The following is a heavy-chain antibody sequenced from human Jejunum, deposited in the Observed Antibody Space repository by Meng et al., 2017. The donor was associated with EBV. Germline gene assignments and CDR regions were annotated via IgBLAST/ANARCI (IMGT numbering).Heavy chain of an antibody. V-gene: IGHV4-30-2*06. CDR3: ARARGGHTSGGYFES. CDR1: GDSISGGGFS. J-gene: IGHJ4*02. D-gene: IGHD2-15*01. Sequence: QLQQQESGSGLVKPSQTLSLTCTVSGDSISGGGFSWNWIRQSPGKGLEWIGFIYHTGGTYSNLSLRRRVTISVDTSKNQFSLNLTSVTAADTAVYYCARARGGHTSGGYFESWGQGTLVTVSS. CDR2: IYHTGGT.